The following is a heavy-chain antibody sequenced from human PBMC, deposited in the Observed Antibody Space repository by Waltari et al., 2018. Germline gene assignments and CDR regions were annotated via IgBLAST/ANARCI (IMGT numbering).Heavy chain of an antibody. Sequence: QVQLQESGPGLVTPSETLSLPCTVSGYSITSGYYWGCIRQPPGKGLEWIGSIYHSGNTYYNPSLKGRLTISVDTSKNQFSLRLSSVTAADTAVYYGARAPMSGAATGTFDFWGLGSLVTVSP. CDR2: IYHSGNT. V-gene: IGHV4-38-2*02. J-gene: IGHJ4*02. D-gene: IGHD6-13*01. CDR3: ARAPMSGAATGTFDF. CDR1: GYSITSGYY.